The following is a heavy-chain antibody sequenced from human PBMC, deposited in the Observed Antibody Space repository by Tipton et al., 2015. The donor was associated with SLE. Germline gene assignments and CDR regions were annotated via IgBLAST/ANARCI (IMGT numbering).Heavy chain of an antibody. Sequence: LRLSCTVSGGSISSYYWSWIRQPPGKGLEWIGYIYYTGSTNYNPSLKSRVTISLDTSKNQFSLKLTSVTAADTAVYYCARHPQYSSSWSPDWFDPWGQGTLVTVSS. V-gene: IGHV4-59*08. CDR2: IYYTGST. CDR1: GGSISSYY. D-gene: IGHD6-13*01. CDR3: ARHPQYSSSWSPDWFDP. J-gene: IGHJ5*02.